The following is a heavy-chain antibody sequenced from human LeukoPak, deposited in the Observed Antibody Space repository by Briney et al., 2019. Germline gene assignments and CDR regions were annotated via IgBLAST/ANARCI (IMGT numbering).Heavy chain of an antibody. Sequence: GASVKASCKTSGGTFSSYPFSWVRQAPGQGLEWMGGIIPVFGTPIYAQKFEGRVTITADESTSTVYLDLSRLTSEDTAVYYCARVEYSSPDYYYYFMDVWGKGTTVTVSS. CDR2: IIPVFGTP. CDR3: ARVEYSSPDYYYYFMDV. V-gene: IGHV1-69*13. CDR1: GGTFSSYP. D-gene: IGHD6-6*01. J-gene: IGHJ6*03.